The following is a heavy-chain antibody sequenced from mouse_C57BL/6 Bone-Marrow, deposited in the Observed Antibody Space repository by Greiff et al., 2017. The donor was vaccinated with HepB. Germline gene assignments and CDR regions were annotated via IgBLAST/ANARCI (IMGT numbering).Heavy chain of an antibody. Sequence: QVHVKQPGAELVRPGSSVKLSCKASGYTFTSYWMDWVKQRPGQGLEWIGNIYPSDSETHYNQKFKDKATLTVDKSSSTAYMQLSSLTSEDSAVYYCARITTVVATKYYAMDYWGQGTSVTVSS. CDR1: GYTFTSYW. D-gene: IGHD1-1*01. CDR2: IYPSDSET. V-gene: IGHV1-61*01. CDR3: ARITTVVATKYYAMDY. J-gene: IGHJ4*01.